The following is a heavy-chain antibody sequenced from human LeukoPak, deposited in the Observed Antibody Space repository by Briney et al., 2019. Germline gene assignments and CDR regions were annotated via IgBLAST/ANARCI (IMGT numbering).Heavy chain of an antibody. Sequence: SQTLSLTCTVSGVSISSGAYYWTWVRQHPGKGLERIGYISCSGSTYYNPSLKSRVTMSLDTSKNQFSLKLSSVTAADTAVYYCARDKGWGSGLDYWGQGTLVTVSS. V-gene: IGHV4-31*03. D-gene: IGHD3-10*01. CDR3: ARDKGWGSGLDY. J-gene: IGHJ4*02. CDR2: ISCSGST. CDR1: GVSISSGAYY.